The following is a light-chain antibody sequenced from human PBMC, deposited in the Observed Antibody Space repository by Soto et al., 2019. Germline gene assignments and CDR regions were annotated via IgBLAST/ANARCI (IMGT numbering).Light chain of an antibody. Sequence: IQMTQSPSSLSATVGYRFTITCRASQTIGNYLNWYRQKXGKAPKLLIYGTSTLQSGVPSGFSGSGSGTDFTLTISNLQPEDLETYYCQQSFRNPHTFGPGTKVDIK. J-gene: IGKJ3*01. V-gene: IGKV1-39*01. CDR1: QTIGNY. CDR3: QQSFRNPHT. CDR2: GTS.